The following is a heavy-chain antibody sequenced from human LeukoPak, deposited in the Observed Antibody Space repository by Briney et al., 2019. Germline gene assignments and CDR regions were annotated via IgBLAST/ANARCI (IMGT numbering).Heavy chain of an antibody. CDR1: GFTVSTNY. CDR2: IFSGGGT. Sequence: PGGSLRLSCTASGFTVSTNYMTWVRQAPGKGLEWVSLIFSGGGTYYADSVKGRFTISKDNSKNTVFLQMNSLRAEDTGVYFCAREEFDFWGQGTLVTVSS. J-gene: IGHJ4*02. CDR3: AREEFDF. V-gene: IGHV3-66*01.